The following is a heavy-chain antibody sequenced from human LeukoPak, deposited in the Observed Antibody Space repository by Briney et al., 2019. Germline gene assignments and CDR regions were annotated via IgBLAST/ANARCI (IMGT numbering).Heavy chain of an antibody. CDR2: IYCSGST. D-gene: IGHD3-10*01. CDR3: AGAGWRYYGSGDFDY. CDR1: GGSISSYY. J-gene: IGHJ4*02. Sequence: SETLSLTCTVSGGSISSYYWSWIRQPPGKGLEWVWYIYCSGSTFYNPSLKSRVTISLDTSKNQFSLKLSSVTAADTAVYYCAGAGWRYYGSGDFDYWGQGTLVTVSS. V-gene: IGHV4-59*08.